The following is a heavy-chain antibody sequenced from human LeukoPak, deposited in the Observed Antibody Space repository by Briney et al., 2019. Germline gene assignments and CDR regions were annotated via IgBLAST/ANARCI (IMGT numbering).Heavy chain of an antibody. CDR2: INHSGSI. CDR1: GGSFRSYY. Sequence: SETLSLTCAVYGGSFRSYYWNWIRQTPGKGLEWIGEINHSGSINYNPSLKSRVTMSVDTFKGQFSLKVSSVTAADTAVYFCARRYSSGYYYFDYWGQGTLVTVSS. V-gene: IGHV4-34*01. J-gene: IGHJ4*02. D-gene: IGHD6-19*01. CDR3: ARRYSSGYYYFDY.